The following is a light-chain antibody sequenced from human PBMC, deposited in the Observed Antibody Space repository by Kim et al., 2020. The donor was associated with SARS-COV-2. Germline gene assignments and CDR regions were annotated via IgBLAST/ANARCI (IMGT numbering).Light chain of an antibody. CDR3: QQYSTYSRT. V-gene: IGKV1-5*03. Sequence: DIQMTQYPSTLSASIGDRVTITCRASQSISSWLAWYQQKPGKAPKVLIYKASTLQSGVPSRFSGSGSGTEFTLTVSSLQPDDFATYYCQQYSTYSRTFGQGTKVDIK. J-gene: IGKJ1*01. CDR2: KAS. CDR1: QSISSW.